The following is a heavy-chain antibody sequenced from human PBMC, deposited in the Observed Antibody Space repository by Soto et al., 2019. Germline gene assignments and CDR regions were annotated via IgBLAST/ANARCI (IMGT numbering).Heavy chain of an antibody. D-gene: IGHD2-15*01. CDR3: AGLRGYAGSPIDY. CDR1: GGSIISGY. J-gene: IGHJ4*02. Sequence: SETLSLTCTVSGGSIISGYWSWIRQPPGKGLEWIGYISHSGNTNYNPSVKSRVTLSVDTPKNQFSLRLSSVATADTAVYYCAGLRGYAGSPIDYWGQGTLVTVSS. V-gene: IGHV4-59*01. CDR2: ISHSGNT.